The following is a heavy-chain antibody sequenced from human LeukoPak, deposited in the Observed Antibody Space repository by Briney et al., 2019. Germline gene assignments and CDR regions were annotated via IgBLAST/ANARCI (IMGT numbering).Heavy chain of an antibody. CDR2: IRYDGSNK. V-gene: IGHV3-30*02. Sequence: GGSLRLSCAASGFTFSSYGMHWVRQAPGKGLEWVAFIRYDGSNKYYADSVKGRFTISRDNSKNTLYLQMNSLRAEDTAVYYCARDDSNRSGYHFDYWGQGTLVTVSS. D-gene: IGHD3-22*01. CDR1: GFTFSSYG. CDR3: ARDDSNRSGYHFDY. J-gene: IGHJ4*02.